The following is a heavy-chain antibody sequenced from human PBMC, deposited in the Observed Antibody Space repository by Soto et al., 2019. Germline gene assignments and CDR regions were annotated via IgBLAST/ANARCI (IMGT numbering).Heavy chain of an antibody. CDR3: ARDTLHYYYDSSDFDY. D-gene: IGHD3-22*01. Sequence: ASVKVSCKASGYTFTSYYMHWVRQAPGQGLEWMGIINPSGGSTSYAQKFQGRVTMTRDTSTSTVYMELSSLRAEDTAVYYCARDTLHYYYDSSDFDYWGQGTLVTVSS. CDR2: INPSGGST. J-gene: IGHJ4*02. V-gene: IGHV1-46*01. CDR1: GYTFTSYY.